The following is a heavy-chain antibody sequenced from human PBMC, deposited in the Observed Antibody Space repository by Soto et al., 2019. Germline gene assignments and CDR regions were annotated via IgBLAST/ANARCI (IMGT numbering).Heavy chain of an antibody. J-gene: IGHJ4*02. V-gene: IGHV1-18*01. Sequence: ASVKVSCKASGCTFTSYGISWVRQAPGQGLEWMGWISAYNGNTNYAQKLQGRVTMTTDTSTSTAYMELRSLRSDDTAVYYCARALGSSGYYSPFDYWGQGTLVTVSS. CDR1: GCTFTSYG. D-gene: IGHD3-22*01. CDR2: ISAYNGNT. CDR3: ARALGSSGYYSPFDY.